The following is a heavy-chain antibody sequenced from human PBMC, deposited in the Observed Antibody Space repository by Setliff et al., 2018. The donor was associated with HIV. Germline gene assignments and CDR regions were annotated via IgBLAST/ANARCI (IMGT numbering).Heavy chain of an antibody. CDR3: ARDYCGGDCYFPYYYYGMDV. Sequence: SETLSLTCTVSGGSVSSSSYYWGWIRQPPGKGLEWIGSIYYSGSTYYNPSLKSRVTISVDTSKNQFSLKLSSVTAADTAVYYCARDYCGGDCYFPYYYYGMDVWGQGTTVTVSS. J-gene: IGHJ6*02. CDR2: IYYSGST. D-gene: IGHD2-21*02. V-gene: IGHV4-39*07. CDR1: GGSVSSSSYY.